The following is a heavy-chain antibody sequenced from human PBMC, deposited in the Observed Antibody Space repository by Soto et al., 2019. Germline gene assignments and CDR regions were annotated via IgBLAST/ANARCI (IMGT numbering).Heavy chain of an antibody. J-gene: IGHJ4*02. CDR2: TIPIFGTA. Sequence: ASVKVSCKASGGTFSSYAISWVRQAPGQGLEWMGGTIPIFGTANYAQKFQGRVTITADESTSTAYMELSSLRSEDTAVYYCARPYSSGWYSGFDYWGQGTLVTVSS. D-gene: IGHD6-19*01. V-gene: IGHV1-69*13. CDR3: ARPYSSGWYSGFDY. CDR1: GGTFSSYA.